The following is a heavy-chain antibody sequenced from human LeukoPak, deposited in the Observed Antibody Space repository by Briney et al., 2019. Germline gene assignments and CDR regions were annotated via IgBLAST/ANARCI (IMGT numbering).Heavy chain of an antibody. V-gene: IGHV3-11*06. J-gene: IGHJ4*02. CDR2: ISSSSSYT. CDR3: ARAVPTTYYYGSDLECYFDY. CDR1: GFTFSDYY. Sequence: GGSLRLSCAASGFTFSDYYMSWIRQAPGKGLEWVSYISSSSSYTNYADSVKGRFTISRDNAKNSLYLQMNSLRAEDTAVYYCARAVPTTYYYGSDLECYFDYWGQGTLVTVSS. D-gene: IGHD3-10*01.